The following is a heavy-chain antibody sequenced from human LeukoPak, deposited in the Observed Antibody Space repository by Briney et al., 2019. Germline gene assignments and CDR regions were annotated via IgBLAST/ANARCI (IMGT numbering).Heavy chain of an antibody. CDR2: INQDGSAK. J-gene: IGHJ4*03. CDR1: GFLFSNSW. V-gene: IGHV3-7*04. CDR3: VRSNGCFDF. Sequence: GGSLRLSCADSGFLFSNSWMAWVRQAPGRGLEWLANINQDGSAKTCVDSVKGRFTISRDNAKNTLFFQMSSLRGEDTAVYYCVRSNGCFDFWGRGTLVTVSS. D-gene: IGHD2-21*01.